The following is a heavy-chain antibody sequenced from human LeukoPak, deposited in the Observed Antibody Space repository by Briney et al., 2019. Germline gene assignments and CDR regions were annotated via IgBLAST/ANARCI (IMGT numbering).Heavy chain of an antibody. CDR2: IIPIFGTA. CDR3: ARGWVGLRFLEWLLDY. D-gene: IGHD3-3*01. V-gene: IGHV1-69*05. Sequence: GASVKVSCKASGGTFTSYAISWVRQAPGQGLEWMGGIIPIFGTANYAQKFQGRVTITTDESTSTAYMELSSLRSEDTAVYYCARGWVGLRFLEWLLDYWGQGTLVTVSS. CDR1: GGTFTSYA. J-gene: IGHJ4*02.